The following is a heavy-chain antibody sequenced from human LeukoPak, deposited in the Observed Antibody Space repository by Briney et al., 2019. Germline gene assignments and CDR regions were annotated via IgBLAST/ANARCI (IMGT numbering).Heavy chain of an antibody. CDR3: TREDHSNYNY. CDR2: IKQGGTEK. J-gene: IGHJ4*02. V-gene: IGHV3-7*01. Sequence: GGSLRLSCAASGFTLSNHWMIWVRQAPGKGLECVANIKQGGTEKYYLDSVKGRFTISRDNAKNSLYLQMNSLRAEDTAVYYCTREDHSNYNYWGQGTLVTVSS. CDR1: GFTLSNHW. D-gene: IGHD4-11*01.